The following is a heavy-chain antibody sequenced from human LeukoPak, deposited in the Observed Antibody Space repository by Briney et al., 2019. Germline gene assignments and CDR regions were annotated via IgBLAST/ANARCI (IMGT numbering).Heavy chain of an antibody. CDR1: GFTFSSYG. J-gene: IGHJ1*01. D-gene: IGHD1-26*01. V-gene: IGHV3-7*01. CDR3: ARDHEW. CDR2: IKQDGSEK. Sequence: PGGSLRLSCAASGFTFSSYGMSWVRQAPGKGLEWVAIIKQDGSEKYYVDSVKGRFTISRDNAKNSLYLQMNSLRAEDTAVYYCARDHEWGGQGTLVTVSS.